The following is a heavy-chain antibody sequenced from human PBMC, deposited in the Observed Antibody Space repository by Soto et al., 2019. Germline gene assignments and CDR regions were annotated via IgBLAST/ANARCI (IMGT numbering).Heavy chain of an antibody. CDR1: GFTFSSYG. CDR2: IWYDGSNK. V-gene: IGHV3-33*01. CDR3: ARDGPLTYCGGDCYPAGYYFDY. D-gene: IGHD2-21*02. J-gene: IGHJ4*02. Sequence: GGSLRLSCAASGFTFSSYGMHWVRQAPGKGLAWVAVIWYDGSNKYYADSVKGRFTISRDNSKNTLYLQMNSLRAEDTAVYYCARDGPLTYCGGDCYPAGYYFDYWGRERWSPSPQ.